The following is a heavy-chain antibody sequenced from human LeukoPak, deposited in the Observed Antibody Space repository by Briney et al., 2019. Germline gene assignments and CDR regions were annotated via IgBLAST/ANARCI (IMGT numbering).Heavy chain of an antibody. J-gene: IGHJ5*02. CDR3: ARWGPYDSSGYYYSDWFDP. CDR2: INPSDGAT. CDR1: GYTFTMYY. D-gene: IGHD3-22*01. Sequence: GASVKVSCKASGYTFTMYYIHWVRQAPGQGLEWMGMINPSDGATTYAQKLQGRVTMTTDTSTSTAYMELRSLRSDDTAVYYCARWGPYDSSGYYYSDWFDPWGQGTLVTVSS. V-gene: IGHV1-46*01.